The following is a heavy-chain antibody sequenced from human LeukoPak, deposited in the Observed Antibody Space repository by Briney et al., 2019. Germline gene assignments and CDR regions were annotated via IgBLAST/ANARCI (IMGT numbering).Heavy chain of an antibody. CDR2: ISPDGSDT. J-gene: IGHJ4*02. V-gene: IGHV5-51*01. D-gene: IGHD6-13*01. CDR1: GYSFTNYW. CDR3: ARLTSSWSFDY. Sequence: GESLKIFCKGSGYSFTNYWIGWVRQMPGKGLEWMGIISPDGSDTRYSPSFQGQVTISADKSITTDYLQWSSLKASDTAMYYCARLTSSWSFDYWGQGTLVTVSS.